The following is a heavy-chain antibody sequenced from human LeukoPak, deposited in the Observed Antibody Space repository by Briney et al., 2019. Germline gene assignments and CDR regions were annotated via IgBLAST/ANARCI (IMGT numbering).Heavy chain of an antibody. D-gene: IGHD3-10*01. V-gene: IGHV7-4-1*02. CDR3: ARRGSTFGRLDLDY. Sequence: GASVKVACKASGYTFTSYGMNWVRQAPGQGLEWMGWINTNTGNPTYAQGFTGRFVFSLDTSVSTAYLQISSLKAEDTAVYYCARRGSTFGRLDLDYWGQGTLVTVSS. CDR2: INTNTGNP. CDR1: GYTFTSYG. J-gene: IGHJ4*02.